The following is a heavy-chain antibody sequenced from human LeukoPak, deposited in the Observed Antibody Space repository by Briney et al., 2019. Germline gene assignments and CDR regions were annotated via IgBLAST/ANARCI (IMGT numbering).Heavy chain of an antibody. V-gene: IGHV3-48*01. Sequence: PGGSLRLSCAASGFSFRDYELTWVRQVPGKGLEWVSYISSSSSTIYYADSVKGRFTISRDNAKNSLYLQVNSLRAEDTAVYYCASLGSPYYYDSSGYHYADYWGQGTLVTVSS. CDR1: GFSFRDYE. CDR3: ASLGSPYYYDSSGYHYADY. CDR2: ISSSSSTI. D-gene: IGHD3-22*01. J-gene: IGHJ4*02.